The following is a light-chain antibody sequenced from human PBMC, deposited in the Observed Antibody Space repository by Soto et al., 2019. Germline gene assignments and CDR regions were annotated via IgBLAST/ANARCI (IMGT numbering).Light chain of an antibody. Sequence: QSALTQPASVSGSPGQSITISCTGTSSDVGAYNYVSWYQQHPCKAPKLMIYVVNNRPSGISDRFSGSKSGNTASLTISGLQAEDEADYYCCSYTGSTTLVVFGGGTKLTVL. CDR2: VVN. CDR3: CSYTGSTTLVV. CDR1: SSDVGAYNY. V-gene: IGLV2-14*01. J-gene: IGLJ3*02.